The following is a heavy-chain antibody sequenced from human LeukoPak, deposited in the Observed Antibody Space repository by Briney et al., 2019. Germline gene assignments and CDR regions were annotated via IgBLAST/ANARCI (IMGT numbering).Heavy chain of an antibody. D-gene: IGHD2-15*01. J-gene: IGHJ3*02. CDR1: GFTFSSYW. V-gene: IGHV3-74*01. CDR3: ARLECSGGSCYSAFDI. Sequence: QPGGSLRLSCAASGFTFSSYWMHWVRQAPGKGLVWVSRINSDGSSTSYADSVKGRFTISRDNAKNTLYLQMNSLRAEDTALYYCARLECSGGSCYSAFDIWGQGTMVTVSS. CDR2: INSDGSST.